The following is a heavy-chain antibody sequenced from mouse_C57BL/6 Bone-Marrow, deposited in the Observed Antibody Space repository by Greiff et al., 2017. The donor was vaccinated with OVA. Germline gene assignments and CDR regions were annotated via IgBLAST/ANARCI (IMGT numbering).Heavy chain of an antibody. CDR2: IDPENGDT. CDR3: TPYYYGSSYGYFDV. J-gene: IGHJ1*03. Sequence: VQLQQSGAELVRPGDSVKLSCTASGFNIKDDYMHWVKQRPEQGLEWIGWIDPENGDTEYASKFQGKATITADTSSNTAYLQLSSLTSEDTAVYYCTPYYYGSSYGYFDVWGTGTTVTVSS. V-gene: IGHV14-4*01. D-gene: IGHD1-1*01. CDR1: GFNIKDDY.